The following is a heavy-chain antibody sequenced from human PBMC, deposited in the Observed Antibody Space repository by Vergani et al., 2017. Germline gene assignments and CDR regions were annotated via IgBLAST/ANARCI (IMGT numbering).Heavy chain of an antibody. D-gene: IGHD3-10*01. CDR1: GGSISSGDYY. CDR2: IYYSGST. Sequence: QVQLQESGPGLVKPSQTLSLTCTVSGGSISSGDYYWSWIRQPPGKGLEWIGYIYYSGSTYYNPSLKSRVTISVDTSKNQFSLKLSSVTAADTAVYYCAREVGFGAYGSGSYYKWGQGTLVTVSS. V-gene: IGHV4-30-4*01. CDR3: AREVGFGAYGSGSYYK. J-gene: IGHJ4*02.